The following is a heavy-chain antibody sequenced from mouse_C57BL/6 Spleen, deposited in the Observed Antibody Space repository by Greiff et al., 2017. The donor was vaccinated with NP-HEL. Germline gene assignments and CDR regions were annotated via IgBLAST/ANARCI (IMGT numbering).Heavy chain of an antibody. CDR2: ISYDGSN. CDR3: AREGLSSSWFAY. CDR1: GYSITSGYY. J-gene: IGHJ3*01. V-gene: IGHV3-6*01. Sequence: EVQLQESGPGLVKPSQSLSLTCSVTGYSITSGYYWNWIRQFPGNKLEWMGYISYDGSNNYNPSLKNRISITRDTSKNQFFLKLNSVTTEDTATYYCAREGLSSSWFAYWGQGTLVTVSA. D-gene: IGHD1-1*01.